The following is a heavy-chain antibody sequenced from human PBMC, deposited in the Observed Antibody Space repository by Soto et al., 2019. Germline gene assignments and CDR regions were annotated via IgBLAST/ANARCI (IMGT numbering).Heavy chain of an antibody. J-gene: IGHJ3*02. CDR3: AMTLGDSFDI. CDR2: IYYSGST. CDR1: GVSISTCGYY. V-gene: IGHV4-31*03. Sequence: SDAFSLTCTVSGVSISTCGYYWILIRQHPGKGLEWIGYIYYSGSTYYNPSLKSRVTISVDTSKNQFSLKLSSVTAADTAVYNCAMTLGDSFDIWGQGTMVTV.